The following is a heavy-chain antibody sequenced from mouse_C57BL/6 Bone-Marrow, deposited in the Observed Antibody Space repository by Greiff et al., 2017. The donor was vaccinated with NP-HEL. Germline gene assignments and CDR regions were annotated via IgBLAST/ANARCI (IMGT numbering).Heavy chain of an antibody. CDR3: ARSGYYGSSYLYYYAMDY. D-gene: IGHD1-1*01. Sequence: VQLQQSGAELMKPGASVKLSCKATGYTFTGYWIEWVKQRPGHGLEWIGEILPGSGSTNYNEKFKGKATFTADTSSNTAYMQLSSLTTEDSAIYYCARSGYYGSSYLYYYAMDYWGQGTSVTVSS. V-gene: IGHV1-9*01. J-gene: IGHJ4*01. CDR2: ILPGSGST. CDR1: GYTFTGYW.